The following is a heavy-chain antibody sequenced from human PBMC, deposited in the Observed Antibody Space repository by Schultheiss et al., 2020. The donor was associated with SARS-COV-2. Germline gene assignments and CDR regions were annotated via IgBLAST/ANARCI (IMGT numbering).Heavy chain of an antibody. D-gene: IGHD1-14*01. J-gene: IGHJ3*02. CDR3: ASVTTGGDAFDI. CDR2: IYYSGST. V-gene: IGHV4-61*01. CDR1: GGSVSSGSYY. Sequence: SETLSLTCTVSGGSVSSGSYYWSWIRQPPGKGLEWIGYIYYSGSTYYNPSLKSRVTISVDTSKNQFSLKLSSVTAADTAVYYCASVTTGGDAFDIWGQGTMVTVSS.